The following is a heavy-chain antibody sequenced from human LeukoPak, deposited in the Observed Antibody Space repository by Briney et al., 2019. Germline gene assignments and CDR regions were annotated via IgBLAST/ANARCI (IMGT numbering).Heavy chain of an antibody. V-gene: IGHV1-2*02. CDR3: AGGSIVVVPAAYYYYGMDA. CDR2: INPNSGGT. D-gene: IGHD2-2*01. Sequence: ASVKVSCKASGYTFTGYYMHWVRQAPGQGLEWMGWINPNSGGTNYAQKYQGRVTMTRDTSISTAYMELSRLRSDDTAVYYCAGGSIVVVPAAYYYYGMDAWGQGTTVTVSS. J-gene: IGHJ6*02. CDR1: GYTFTGYY.